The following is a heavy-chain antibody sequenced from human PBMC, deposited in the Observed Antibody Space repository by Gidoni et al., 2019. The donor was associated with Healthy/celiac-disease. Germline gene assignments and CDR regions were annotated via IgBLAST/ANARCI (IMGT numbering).Heavy chain of an antibody. CDR3: TRQTIAAGGVYHYYYGMDV. D-gene: IGHD6-13*01. CDR2: IRSKANSYET. J-gene: IGHJ6*02. CDR1: GFTFSGSS. V-gene: IGHV3-73*02. Sequence: EVQLVESGGGLVQPGGSLKLSCAASGFTFSGSSLPWILQASGKGLGWVGSIRSKANSYETAYAASVKGRFTISRDDSKKTAYLQMNSLKTEDTAVYYCTRQTIAAGGVYHYYYGMDVWGQGTTVTVSS.